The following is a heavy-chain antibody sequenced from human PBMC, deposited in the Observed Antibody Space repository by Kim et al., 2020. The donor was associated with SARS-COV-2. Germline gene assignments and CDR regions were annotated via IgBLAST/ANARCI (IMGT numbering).Heavy chain of an antibody. V-gene: IGHV3-23*01. CDR1: GFTFNSYA. CDR3: AKVTSGSSGWFEYFQH. J-gene: IGHJ1*01. D-gene: IGHD6-19*01. CDR2: LRDSGGNT. Sequence: GGSLRLSCAASGFTFNSYAMRWVRQAPGKGLEWVAGLRDSGGNTKYADSVKGRFSISRDNSKNTLYLQMDSLRVEDTAVYYCAKVTSGSSGWFEYFQHWGQGTLVTVSS.